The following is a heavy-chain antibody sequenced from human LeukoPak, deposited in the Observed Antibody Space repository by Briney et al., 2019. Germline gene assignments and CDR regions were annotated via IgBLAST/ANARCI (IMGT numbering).Heavy chain of an antibody. J-gene: IGHJ3*01. D-gene: IGHD1-26*01. V-gene: IGHV3-21*01. CDR3: ARGRRTLIVGATRNAFDV. CDR1: GFTFSSYS. Sequence: GGSLRLSCAASGFTFSSYSMNWVRQAPGKGLEWVSSISSSSSYIYYADSVKGRFSISRDNSKNTLYLQMNSLRPEDTAVYYCARGRRTLIVGATRNAFDVWGQGTIVTVSS. CDR2: ISSSSSYI.